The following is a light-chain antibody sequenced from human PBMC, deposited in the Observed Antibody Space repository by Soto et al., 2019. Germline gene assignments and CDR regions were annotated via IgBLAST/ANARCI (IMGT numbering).Light chain of an antibody. CDR1: ESIGNW. V-gene: IGKV1-5*03. J-gene: IGKJ1*01. CDR3: QQYNSYWT. Sequence: DIQVTQSPSTLSASEGDRVTITCRASESIGNWLAWYQQKPGQAPNLLIYEASNLESGVPSRFSGSGSGTEFTLTISSLQPDDFATYYCQQYNSYWTFGQGTKVDIK. CDR2: EAS.